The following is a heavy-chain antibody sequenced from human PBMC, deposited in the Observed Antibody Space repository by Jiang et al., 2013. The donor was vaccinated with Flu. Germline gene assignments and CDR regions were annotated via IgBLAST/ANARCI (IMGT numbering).Heavy chain of an antibody. CDR1: GYTFTSYA. V-gene: IGHV1-3*01. J-gene: IGHJ4*02. D-gene: IGHD3-3*01. CDR3: ARGGYDFWSGYSSPY. CDR2: STLAMVT. Sequence: SGYTFTSYAMHWVRQAPDKGLSGWDGSTLAMVTQNNSQKFQGRVTITRDTSASTAYMELSSLRSEDTAVYYCARGGYDFWSGYSSPYWGQGTLVTVSS.